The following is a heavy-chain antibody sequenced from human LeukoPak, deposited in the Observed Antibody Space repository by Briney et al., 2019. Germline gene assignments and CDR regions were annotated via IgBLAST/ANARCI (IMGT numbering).Heavy chain of an antibody. D-gene: IGHD3-9*01. CDR2: ITSSNSPI. Sequence: GGSLRLSCAASGFTFRIYAMSWVRQAPGKGLEWVSYITSSNSPIYYADSVKGRFTISRDNAKNSLYLQMNSLRAEDTAVYYCATFSSYDILTGSYGPSFDYWGQGTLVTVSS. J-gene: IGHJ4*02. V-gene: IGHV3-48*01. CDR1: GFTFRIYA. CDR3: ATFSSYDILTGSYGPSFDY.